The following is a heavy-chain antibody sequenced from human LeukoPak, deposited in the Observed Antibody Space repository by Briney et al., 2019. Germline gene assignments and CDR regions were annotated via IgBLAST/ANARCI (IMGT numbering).Heavy chain of an antibody. CDR1: GGSISSGGYY. V-gene: IGHV4-31*03. D-gene: IGHD2-21*02. CDR2: IYYSGST. Sequence: PSQTLSLTCTVSGGSISSGGYYWSWIRQHPGKGLEWIGYIYYSGSTYYNPSLKSRVTISVDTSENQFSLKLSSVTAADTAVYYCARDIAYCGGDCSDYAFDIWGQGTMVTVSS. CDR3: ARDIAYCGGDCSDYAFDI. J-gene: IGHJ3*02.